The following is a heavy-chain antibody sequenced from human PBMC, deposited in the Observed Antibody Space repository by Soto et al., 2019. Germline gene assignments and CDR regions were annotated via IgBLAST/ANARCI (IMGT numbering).Heavy chain of an antibody. Sequence: QVLLVQSSAEVKKPGSSVKVSCKASGCTFTSTAFSWVRQAPGQGLEWMGGIIPVLGTPNYAQKFQARLTVTADASTTPVHMELSSLRSDDTAVYYCASSAGLDHLLNYYGLNVWGQGTTVTVSS. J-gene: IGHJ6*02. CDR2: IIPVLGTP. CDR1: GCTFTSTA. CDR3: ASSAGLDHLLNYYGLNV. D-gene: IGHD6-13*01. V-gene: IGHV1-69*01.